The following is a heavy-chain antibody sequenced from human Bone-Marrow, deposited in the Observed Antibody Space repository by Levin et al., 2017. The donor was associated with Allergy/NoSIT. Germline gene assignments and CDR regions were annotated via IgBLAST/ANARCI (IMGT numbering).Heavy chain of an antibody. V-gene: IGHV4-30-4*01. Sequence: SQTLSLTCTVSGGSISRGDYYWPWIRQSPGKGLEWIGYMYTTGTTFYNPSLKSRITISLDTSNNQFSLNMRSVTAADTAVYYCARMNFFESRSTIFGAANRFYFFYGLDVWGQGTTVIVSS. J-gene: IGHJ6*02. D-gene: IGHD3-3*01. CDR3: ARMNFFESRSTIFGAANRFYFFYGLDV. CDR1: GGSISRGDYY. CDR2: MYTTGTT.